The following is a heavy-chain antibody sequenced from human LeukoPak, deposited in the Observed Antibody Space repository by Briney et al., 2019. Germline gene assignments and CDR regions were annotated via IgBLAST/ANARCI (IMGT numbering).Heavy chain of an antibody. Sequence: ASVKVSCKASGYTFTGYYTHWVRPAPGQGLEWMGWINPNSGGTNYAQKFQGRVTMTRDTSISTAYMELSRLRSDDTAVYYCARGTRWLQPYYFDYWGQGTLVTVSS. CDR3: ARGTRWLQPYYFDY. D-gene: IGHD5-24*01. CDR1: GYTFTGYY. V-gene: IGHV1-2*02. CDR2: INPNSGGT. J-gene: IGHJ4*02.